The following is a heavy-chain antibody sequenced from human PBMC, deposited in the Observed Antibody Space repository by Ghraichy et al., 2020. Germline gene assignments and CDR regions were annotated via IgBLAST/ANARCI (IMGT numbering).Heavy chain of an antibody. D-gene: IGHD3-10*01. Sequence: SQTLSLTCTVSGGSISSYYWSWIRQPAGKGLEWIGRIYTSGSTNYNPSLKSRVTMSVDTSKNQFSLKLSSVTAADTAVYYCARELYGSGSYIFDYWGQGTLVTVSS. CDR2: IYTSGST. V-gene: IGHV4-4*07. CDR3: ARELYGSGSYIFDY. CDR1: GGSISSYY. J-gene: IGHJ4*02.